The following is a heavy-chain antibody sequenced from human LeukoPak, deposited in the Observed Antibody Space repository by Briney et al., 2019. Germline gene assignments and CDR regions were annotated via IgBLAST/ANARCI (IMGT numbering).Heavy chain of an antibody. CDR3: ARGVRFLEWSNMDV. D-gene: IGHD3-3*01. V-gene: IGHV1-18*01. J-gene: IGHJ6*03. Sequence: ASVKVSCKASGYTFTNYGITWMRQAPGQGLEWMGWINTYNGNTNYAQKLQGRVTITTDESTSTAYMELSSLRSEDTAVYYCARGVRFLEWSNMDVWGKGTTVTVSS. CDR1: GYTFTNYG. CDR2: INTYNGNT.